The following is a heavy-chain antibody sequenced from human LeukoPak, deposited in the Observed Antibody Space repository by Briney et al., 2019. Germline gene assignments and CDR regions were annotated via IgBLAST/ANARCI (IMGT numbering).Heavy chain of an antibody. J-gene: IGHJ3*02. CDR1: GGTFSSYA. V-gene: IGHV1-69*04. CDR3: ARDHRYSGSPHAFDI. Sequence: SVKVSCKASGGTFSSYAISWVRQAPGQGLEWMGRIIPILGIANYAQKFQGRVTITADKSTSTAYMELSSLRSEDTAVYYCARDHRYSGSPHAFDIWGQGTMVTVSS. CDR2: IIPILGIA. D-gene: IGHD1-26*01.